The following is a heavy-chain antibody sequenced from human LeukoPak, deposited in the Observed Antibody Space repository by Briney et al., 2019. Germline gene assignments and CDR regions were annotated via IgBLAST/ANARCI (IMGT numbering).Heavy chain of an antibody. CDR3: AKNAGYSYGLYYFDY. V-gene: IGHV3-23*01. CDR1: GFTFSSYV. D-gene: IGHD5-18*01. CDR2: ISGSGDTT. Sequence: GGSLRLSCVASGFTFSSYVMSWVRQAPGEGLKWVSSISGSGDTTYYADSVKGRFTISRDNSKNTVHLQMDSLRAEDSAVYYCAKNAGYSYGLYYFDYWGQGTLVTVSS. J-gene: IGHJ4*02.